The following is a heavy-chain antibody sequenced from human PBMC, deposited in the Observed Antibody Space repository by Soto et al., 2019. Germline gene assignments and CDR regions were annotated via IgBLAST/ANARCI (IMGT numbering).Heavy chain of an antibody. CDR3: ARGSPIGGSQKAFDI. CDR2: INPSGGST. J-gene: IGHJ3*02. Sequence: ASVKVSCKASAYTFTNFYIHWVRQAPGQGLEWMGVINPSGGSTSYTQKFQGRVTMTRDTSTSTVHMDLSSLRSEDTGGYYCARGSPIGGSQKAFDIWGQGTMVTV. CDR1: AYTFTNFY. V-gene: IGHV1-46*01.